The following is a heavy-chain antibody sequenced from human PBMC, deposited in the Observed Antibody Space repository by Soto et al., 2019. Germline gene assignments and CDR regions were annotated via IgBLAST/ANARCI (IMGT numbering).Heavy chain of an antibody. CDR1: GGTFSSYA. Sequence: SVKVSCKASGGTFSSYAISWVRQAPGQGLEWMGGIIPIFGTANYAQKFQGRVTITADESTSTAYMELSSLRSEDTAVSYCARGDSRHDYYYYYGMDVWGQGTTVTVSS. V-gene: IGHV1-69*13. CDR2: IIPIFGTA. CDR3: ARGDSRHDYYYYYGMDV. D-gene: IGHD6-13*01. J-gene: IGHJ6*02.